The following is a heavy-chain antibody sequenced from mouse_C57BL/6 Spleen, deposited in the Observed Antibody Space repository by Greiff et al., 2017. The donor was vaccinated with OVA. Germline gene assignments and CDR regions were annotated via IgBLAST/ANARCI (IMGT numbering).Heavy chain of an antibody. J-gene: IGHJ3*01. D-gene: IGHD1-1*01. CDR3: TITTVVEGAY. V-gene: IGHV14-4*01. CDR2: IDPENGDT. Sequence: VHVKQSGAELVRPGASVKLSCTASGFNIKDDYMHWVKQRPEQGLEWIGWIDPENGDTEYASKFQGKATITADTSSNTAYLQLSSLTSEDTAVYYCTITTVVEGAYWGQGTLVTVSA. CDR1: GFNIKDDY.